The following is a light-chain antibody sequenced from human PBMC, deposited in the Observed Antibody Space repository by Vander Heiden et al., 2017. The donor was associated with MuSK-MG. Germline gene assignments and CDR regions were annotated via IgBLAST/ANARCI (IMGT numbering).Light chain of an antibody. CDR3: RQDVDYPRT. Sequence: AIQMTQSPFFLYAFVGDRVIISCRTSQGIGDALGWYQQKPGQAPKLLIYSASTLQNEVPSRFSGSGSGTDFTLTINNLQPEDFATYYCRQDVDYPRTFGQGTKV. CDR1: QGIGDA. CDR2: SAS. V-gene: IGKV1-6*01. J-gene: IGKJ1*01.